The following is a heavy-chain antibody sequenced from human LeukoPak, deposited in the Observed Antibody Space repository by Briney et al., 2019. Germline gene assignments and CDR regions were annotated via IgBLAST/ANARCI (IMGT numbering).Heavy chain of an antibody. V-gene: IGHV4-59*01. Sequence: PSETLSLTCTVSGGSISSYYWSWIRQPPGKGLGWIGYIYYSGSTNYNPSLKSRVTISVDTSKNQFSLKLSSVTAADTAVYYCARAILYNWNAYDAFDIWGQGTMVTVSS. D-gene: IGHD1-20*01. J-gene: IGHJ3*02. CDR1: GGSISSYY. CDR3: ARAILYNWNAYDAFDI. CDR2: IYYSGST.